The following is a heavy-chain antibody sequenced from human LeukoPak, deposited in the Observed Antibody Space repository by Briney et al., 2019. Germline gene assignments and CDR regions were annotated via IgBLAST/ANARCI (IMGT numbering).Heavy chain of an antibody. J-gene: IGHJ6*02. V-gene: IGHV4-39*07. CDR2: ILYSGST. Sequence: PSETLSLTCTVSGGSISSSRHYWGWIRQPPGKGLEWIGNILYSGSTNYNPSLKSRVTISLDTSKNQFSLKLSSVTAADTAVYFCARDPLYRDMDVWGQGTTVTVSS. CDR3: ARDPLYRDMDV. D-gene: IGHD1-26*01. CDR1: GGSISSSRHY.